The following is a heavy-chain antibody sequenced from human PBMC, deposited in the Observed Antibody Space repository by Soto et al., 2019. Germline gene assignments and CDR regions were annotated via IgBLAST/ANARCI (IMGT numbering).Heavy chain of an antibody. CDR1: GYTFTSYA. D-gene: IGHD3-16*02. J-gene: IGHJ6*03. Sequence: ASVKVSCKASGYTFTSYAMHWVRQAPGQRLEWMGWINAGNGNTKYSQKFQGRVTITRDTSASTAYMELSSLRSEDTAVYYCARDFSPITFGGVIDGGNYYYYMDVWGKGTTVTVSS. V-gene: IGHV1-3*01. CDR3: ARDFSPITFGGVIDGGNYYYYMDV. CDR2: INAGNGNT.